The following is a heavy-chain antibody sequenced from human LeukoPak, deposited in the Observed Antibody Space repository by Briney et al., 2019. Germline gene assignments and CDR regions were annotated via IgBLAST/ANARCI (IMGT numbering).Heavy chain of an antibody. J-gene: IGHJ4*02. CDR1: GYTFTSYD. CDR3: VRLGYGSGSYYPDY. D-gene: IGHD3-10*01. V-gene: IGHV1-8*01. Sequence: ASVKVSCKASGYTFTSYDINWVRQAAGQGLEWMGWMNSNSGNTGCAQKFQGRVTMTRNTSISTAYMELSSLRSEDTAVYYCVRLGYGSGSYYPDYWGQGTLVTVSS. CDR2: MNSNSGNT.